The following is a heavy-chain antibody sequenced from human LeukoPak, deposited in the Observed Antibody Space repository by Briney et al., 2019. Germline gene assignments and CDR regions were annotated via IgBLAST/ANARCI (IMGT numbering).Heavy chain of an antibody. CDR3: VTETWWLLYL. D-gene: IGHD3-3*01. V-gene: IGHV3-7*01. CDR1: GFSFSRDY. Sequence: PGGSLRLSCSASGFSFSRDYMSWLRQAPGKGLECVAKIEQDGSQQYYVDSVRGRFTISRDNSKNSLYLHLNFLSAHGTAVYYFVTETWWLLYLGGQGSLLSVSS. CDR2: IEQDGSQQ. J-gene: IGHJ4*02.